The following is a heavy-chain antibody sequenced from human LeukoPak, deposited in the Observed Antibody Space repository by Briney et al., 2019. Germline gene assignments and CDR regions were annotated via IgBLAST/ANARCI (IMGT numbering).Heavy chain of an antibody. V-gene: IGHV3-30*04. CDR1: GLTFSSYA. CDR2: ISYDGSNK. D-gene: IGHD3-22*01. J-gene: IGHJ4*02. Sequence: GGSLRLSRAASGLTFSSYAMHWVRQAPGKGLEWVAVISYDGSNKYYADSVKGRFTISRDNSKNTLYLQMNSLRAEDTAVYYCARGGPYDSSGYHDYWGQGTLVTVSS. CDR3: ARGGPYDSSGYHDY.